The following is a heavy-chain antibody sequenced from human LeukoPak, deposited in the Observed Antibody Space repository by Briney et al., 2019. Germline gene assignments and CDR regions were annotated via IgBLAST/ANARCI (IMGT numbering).Heavy chain of an antibody. V-gene: IGHV4-59*01. J-gene: IGHJ4*02. Sequence: PSETLSLTCTVSGGSISSYHWSWIRQPPGKGLEWIGYIYYSGSTNYNPSLKSRVTISVDTSKNQFSLKLSSVTAADTAVYYCARGKGVYDSSGYYHYYFDYWGQGTLVTVSS. D-gene: IGHD3-22*01. CDR2: IYYSGST. CDR1: GGSISSYH. CDR3: ARGKGVYDSSGYYHYYFDY.